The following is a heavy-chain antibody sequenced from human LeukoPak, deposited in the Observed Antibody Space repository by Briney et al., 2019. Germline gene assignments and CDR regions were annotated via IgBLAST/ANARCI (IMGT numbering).Heavy chain of an antibody. CDR1: GFTFSNYA. CDR3: ARIPSGGFPGRNAFDI. V-gene: IGHV4-59*01. Sequence: GSLRLSWAASGFTFSNYAMSWVRQAPGKGLEWIGYIYYSGSTNYNPSLKSRVTISVDTSKHQFSLQLSSVTAADTAVYYCARIPSGGFPGRNAFDIWGQGTMVTVSS. D-gene: IGHD2-15*01. J-gene: IGHJ3*02. CDR2: IYYSGST.